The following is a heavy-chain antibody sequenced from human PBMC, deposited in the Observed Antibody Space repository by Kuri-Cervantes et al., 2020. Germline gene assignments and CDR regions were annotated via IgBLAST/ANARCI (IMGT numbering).Heavy chain of an antibody. J-gene: IGHJ4*02. D-gene: IGHD1-14*01. CDR1: GGSISTYY. Sequence: GSLRLSCTVSGGSISTYYWSWIRQPPGKGLEWIGYIHYSGSTIYNPSLKSRVTISVDTSKNQFSLRLSSVTAADTAVYYCARAGNPAGQYYFDSWGQGTLVTVSS. CDR2: IHYSGST. CDR3: ARAGNPAGQYYFDS. V-gene: IGHV4-59*01.